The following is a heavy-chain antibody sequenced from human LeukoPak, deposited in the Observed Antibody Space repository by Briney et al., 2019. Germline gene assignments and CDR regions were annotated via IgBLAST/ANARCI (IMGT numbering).Heavy chain of an antibody. CDR3: ARVPYGNYHYYYMDV. D-gene: IGHD3-10*01. CDR2: IYSGSST. CDR1: GFTVGTNY. V-gene: IGHV3-53*01. J-gene: IGHJ6*03. Sequence: HPGGSLRLSCAASGFTVGTNYMSWVRKAPGKGLEWVSLIYSGSSTYYANSVKGRFTISRDNSKNTVYLQMNSLRAEDTAVYYCARVPYGNYHYYYMDVWGKGTTVTVSS.